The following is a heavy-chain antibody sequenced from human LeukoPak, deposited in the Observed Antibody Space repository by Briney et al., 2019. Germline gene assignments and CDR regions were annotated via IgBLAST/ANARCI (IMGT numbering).Heavy chain of an antibody. Sequence: SETLSLTCTVSGGSISSGGYYWSWIRQHPGTGLEWLEYIYYSGSTYYNPSLKSRVTISVDTSKNQFSLKLSSVTAADTAVYYCARVAVVAAAGTLHYGMDVWGQGTTVTVSS. CDR2: IYYSGST. CDR3: ARVAVVAAAGTLHYGMDV. V-gene: IGHV4-31*03. D-gene: IGHD6-13*01. CDR1: GGSISSGGYY. J-gene: IGHJ6*02.